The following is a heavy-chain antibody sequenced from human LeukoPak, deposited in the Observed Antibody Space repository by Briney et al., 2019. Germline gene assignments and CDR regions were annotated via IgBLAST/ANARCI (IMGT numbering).Heavy chain of an antibody. CDR1: GFIFSSYW. CDR2: IKQDGSEK. V-gene: IGHV3-7*03. D-gene: IGHD3-3*01. Sequence: GGSLRLSCAASGFIFSSYWMSWVRQAPGKGLEWVANIKQDGSEKYYVDSVKGRFTISRDNAKNSLHLQMNSLRAEDTAVYYCATYYDFWSGYPDYWGQGTLVTVSS. J-gene: IGHJ4*02. CDR3: ATYYDFWSGYPDY.